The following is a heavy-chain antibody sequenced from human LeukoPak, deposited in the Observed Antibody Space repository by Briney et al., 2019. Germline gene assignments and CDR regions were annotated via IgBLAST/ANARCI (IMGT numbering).Heavy chain of an antibody. Sequence: GGSLRLSCAASGFTFDDYGMSWVRQAPGKGLEWVSGINWNGGSTGYADPVKGRFTISRDNAKNSLYLQMNSLRAEDTALYHCARAFGTTVTTGIDYWGQGTLVTVSS. J-gene: IGHJ4*02. D-gene: IGHD4-17*01. V-gene: IGHV3-20*01. CDR3: ARAFGTTVTTGIDY. CDR2: INWNGGST. CDR1: GFTFDDYG.